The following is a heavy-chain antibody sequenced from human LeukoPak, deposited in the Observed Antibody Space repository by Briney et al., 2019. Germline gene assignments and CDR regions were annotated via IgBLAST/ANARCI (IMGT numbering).Heavy chain of an antibody. J-gene: IGHJ6*02. V-gene: IGHV1-18*01. CDR3: ARDFGWRGGVIIPWDYYGMDV. CDR1: GYTFTSYG. CDR2: ISAYNGNT. Sequence: ASVKVSCKASGYTFTSYGISWVRQAPGQGLEWMGRISAYNGNTNYAQKLQGRVTMTTDTSTSTAYMELRSLRSDDTAVYYCARDFGWRGGVIIPWDYYGMDVWGQGTTVTVSS. D-gene: IGHD3-10*01.